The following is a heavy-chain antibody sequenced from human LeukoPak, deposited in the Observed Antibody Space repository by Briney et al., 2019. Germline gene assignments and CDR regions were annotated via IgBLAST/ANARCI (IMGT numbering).Heavy chain of an antibody. CDR1: GFTFSSYG. CDR3: ASGPSTPGVVAATVYYYYYMDV. CDR2: ISGSGGST. Sequence: GGTLRLSCAASGFTFSSYGMSWVRQAPGKGLEWVSAISGSGGSTYYADSVKGRSTISRDNSKNTLYLQMNSLRAEDTAVYYCASGPSTPGVVAATVYYYYYMDVWGKGTTVTISS. D-gene: IGHD2-15*01. V-gene: IGHV3-23*01. J-gene: IGHJ6*03.